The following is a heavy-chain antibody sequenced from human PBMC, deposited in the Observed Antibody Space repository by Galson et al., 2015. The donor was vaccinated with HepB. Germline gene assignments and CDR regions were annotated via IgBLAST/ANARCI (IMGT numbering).Heavy chain of an antibody. CDR1: GGTFSSYT. V-gene: IGHV1-69*04. J-gene: IGHJ4*02. CDR2: IIPILGIA. CDR3: ARDSVAAGTPADY. D-gene: IGHD6-13*01. Sequence: SVKVSCKASGGTFSSYTISWVRQAPGQGLEWMGRIIPILGIANYAQKFQGRVTITADKSTSTAYMELSSLRSEDTAVYYCARDSVAAGTPADYWGQGTLVTVSS.